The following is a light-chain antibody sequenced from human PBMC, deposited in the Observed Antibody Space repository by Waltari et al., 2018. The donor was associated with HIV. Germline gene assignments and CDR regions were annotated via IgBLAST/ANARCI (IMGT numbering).Light chain of an antibody. CDR2: EDD. J-gene: IGLJ2*01. CDR3: YSTDSSGYHKV. V-gene: IGLV3-10*01. Sequence: SYELTQPPSVSVSPGQAARITCSGDALAKKYAYWYQQKSGQAPGLVIYEDDKRPSGIPERFSASTSGTMATLTISGAQVEDEGDYYCYSTDSSGYHKVFGGGTKLTVL. CDR1: ALAKKY.